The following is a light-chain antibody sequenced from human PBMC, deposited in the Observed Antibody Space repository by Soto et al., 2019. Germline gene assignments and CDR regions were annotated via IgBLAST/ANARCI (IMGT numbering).Light chain of an antibody. CDR2: GAS. Sequence: IGMTQSPGTLSLSPGERATLSCRASQSVSSSYLAWYQQKPGQAPRLLIYGASNRATGIPDRFSGSGSGTDFTLTISRLEPEDFAVYYCQQYVSSGPFGQGTKVDIK. V-gene: IGKV3-20*01. J-gene: IGKJ1*01. CDR1: QSVSSSY. CDR3: QQYVSSGP.